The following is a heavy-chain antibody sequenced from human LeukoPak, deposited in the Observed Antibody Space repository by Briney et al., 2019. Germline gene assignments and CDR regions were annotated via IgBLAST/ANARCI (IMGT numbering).Heavy chain of an antibody. CDR1: GYSISGGYY. V-gene: IGHV4-38-2*02. CDR3: AREPLYSSNWPGIDY. D-gene: IGHD6-13*01. J-gene: IGHJ4*02. CDR2: IYYSGNT. Sequence: SETLSLTCTVSGYSISGGYYWGWFRQPPGKGLEWIGSIYYSGNTYYNPSLKSRVTISVDTPKNQFSLKLSSVTAADTAVYYCAREPLYSSNWPGIDYWGQGTLVTVSS.